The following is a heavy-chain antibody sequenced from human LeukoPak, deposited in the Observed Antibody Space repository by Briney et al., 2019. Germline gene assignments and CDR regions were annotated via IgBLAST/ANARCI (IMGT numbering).Heavy chain of an antibody. Sequence: GGSLRLSCAASGFTFSDHYMDWVRQAPGKGLEWIGRIRNKANTYTTEYAASAKDRFTISRDDSKNSLYLQMNSLKTEDTAMYYCAVSVTLTFDYWGQGTLVTVSS. CDR3: AVSVTLTFDY. CDR2: IRNKANTYTT. CDR1: GFTFSDHY. J-gene: IGHJ4*02. D-gene: IGHD4-17*01. V-gene: IGHV3-72*01.